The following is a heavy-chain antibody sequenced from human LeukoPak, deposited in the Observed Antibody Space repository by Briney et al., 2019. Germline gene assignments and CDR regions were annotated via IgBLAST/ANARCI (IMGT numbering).Heavy chain of an antibody. Sequence: GGSLRLSCAASGFTFDDYGMSWVRQAPGKGLEWVSGINWNGGSTGYADSVKGRFTISRDNVKNSLFLQMNSLRAEDTALYYCARAQTYGDSRLLLDYWGQGTLVTVSS. D-gene: IGHD2-21*02. CDR2: INWNGGST. CDR1: GFTFDDYG. CDR3: ARAQTYGDSRLLLDY. J-gene: IGHJ4*02. V-gene: IGHV3-20*04.